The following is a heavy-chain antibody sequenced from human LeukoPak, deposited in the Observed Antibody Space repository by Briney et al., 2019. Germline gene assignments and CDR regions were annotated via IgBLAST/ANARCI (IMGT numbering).Heavy chain of an antibody. J-gene: IGHJ4*02. CDR3: ATSWRRFLGYYQY. D-gene: IGHD3-3*01. CDR1: GFTFDDHG. V-gene: IGHV3-23*01. Sequence: GGSLRLSCAASGFTFDDHGMNWVRQAPGGGLEWVAEISPDGSRTRYADSVKGRFTISRDNSKSTLHLQINSLRGDDTAVYYCATSWRRFLGYYQYWGQGTLITVSS. CDR2: ISPDGSRT.